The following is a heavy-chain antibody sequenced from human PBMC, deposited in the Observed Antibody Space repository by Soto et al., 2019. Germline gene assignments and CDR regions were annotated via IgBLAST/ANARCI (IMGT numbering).Heavy chain of an antibody. CDR1: GFTFGSYW. V-gene: IGHV3-7*01. CDR3: GRGHSAPDH. CDR2: IIQDGSEK. Sequence: GGSLILSCSASGFTFGSYWMSWIRQAPGKGLEWVANIIQDGSEKQYVDSVKGRFTISRDNAKRSLYLQMNGLRAEDTAVYYCGRGHSAPDHWGQGTLVTVSS. J-gene: IGHJ4*02.